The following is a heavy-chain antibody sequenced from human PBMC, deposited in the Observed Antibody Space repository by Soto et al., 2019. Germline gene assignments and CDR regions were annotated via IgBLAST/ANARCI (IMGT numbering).Heavy chain of an antibody. J-gene: IGHJ4*02. CDR2: FDPEDGET. V-gene: IGHV1-24*01. Sequence: VKVSCKVSGYTLTELSMHWVRQAPGKGLEWMGGFDPEDGETIYAQKFQGRVTMTEDTSTDTAYMELSSLRSEDTAVYYCATSTIFGVVILPRFDYWGQGTLVTVSS. D-gene: IGHD3-3*01. CDR3: ATSTIFGVVILPRFDY. CDR1: GYTLTELS.